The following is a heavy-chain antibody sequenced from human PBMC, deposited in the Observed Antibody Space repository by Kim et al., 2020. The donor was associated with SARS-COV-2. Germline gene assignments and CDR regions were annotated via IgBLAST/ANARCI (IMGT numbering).Heavy chain of an antibody. V-gene: IGHV4-34*01. J-gene: IGHJ5*02. Sequence: SETLSLTCAVYGGSFSGYYWSWIRQPPGKGLEWIGEINHSGSTNYNPSLKSRVTISVDTSKNQFSLKLSSVTAADTAVYYCARDRAPKLWFGELRGSSFDPWGQGTLVTVSS. CDR2: INHSGST. D-gene: IGHD3-10*01. CDR3: ARDRAPKLWFGELRGSSFDP. CDR1: GGSFSGYY.